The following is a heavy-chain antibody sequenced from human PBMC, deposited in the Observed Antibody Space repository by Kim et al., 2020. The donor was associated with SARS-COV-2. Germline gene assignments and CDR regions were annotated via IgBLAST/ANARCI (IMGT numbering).Heavy chain of an antibody. CDR2: ITPIFGTA. V-gene: IGHV1-69*13. D-gene: IGHD3-3*01. J-gene: IGHJ6*02. CDR3: ARHYDPNLYDFYGMAV. CDR1: GGTFSRYT. Sequence: SVKVSCKASGGTFSRYTISWVRQAPGQGLEWMGGITPIFGTAGYAQKFQGTVTITADESTSTAYMELRGLRSEDTAVYFCARHYDPNLYDFYGMAVWGQ.